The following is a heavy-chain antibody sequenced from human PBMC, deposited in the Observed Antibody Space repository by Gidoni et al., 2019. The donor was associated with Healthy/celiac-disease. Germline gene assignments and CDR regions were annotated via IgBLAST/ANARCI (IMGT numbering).Heavy chain of an antibody. CDR3: ARGAGSYPKGFDY. D-gene: IGHD3-10*01. J-gene: IGHJ4*02. V-gene: IGHV4-34*01. Sequence: PSLKSRVTISVDTSKNQFSLKLSSVTAADTAVYYCARGAGSYPKGFDYWGQGTLVTVSS.